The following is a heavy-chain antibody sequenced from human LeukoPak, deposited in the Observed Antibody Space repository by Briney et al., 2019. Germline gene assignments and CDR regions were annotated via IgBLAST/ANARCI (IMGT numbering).Heavy chain of an antibody. CDR1: GFTFSSYW. CDR3: ARSWVGQPPGY. CDR2: INSDGSST. J-gene: IGHJ4*02. Sequence: RGSLRLSCAASGFTFSSYWMHWVRQAPGKGLVWVSRINSDGSSTSYADSVKGRFTISRDNAKNTLYLQMSSLRAEDTAVYYCARSWVGQPPGYWGQGTLVTVSS. V-gene: IGHV3-74*01. D-gene: IGHD2-15*01.